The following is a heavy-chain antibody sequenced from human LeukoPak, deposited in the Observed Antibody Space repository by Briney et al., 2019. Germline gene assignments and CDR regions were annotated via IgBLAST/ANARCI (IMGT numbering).Heavy chain of an antibody. J-gene: IGHJ3*02. CDR3: ARGVGATSAFDI. V-gene: IGHV4-59*01. D-gene: IGHD1-26*01. CDR1: GGSFSGYY. Sequence: SETLSLTCAVYGGSFSGYYWSWIRQPPGKGLEWIGYIYYSGSTNYNPSLKSRVTISVDTSKNQFSLKLSSVTAADTAVYYCARGVGATSAFDIWGQGTMVTVSS. CDR2: IYYSGST.